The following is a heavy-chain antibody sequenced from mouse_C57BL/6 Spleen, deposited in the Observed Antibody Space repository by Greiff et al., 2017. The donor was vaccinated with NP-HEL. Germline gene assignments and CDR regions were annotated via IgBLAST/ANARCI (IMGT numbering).Heavy chain of an antibody. CDR2: IDPSDSYT. CDR3: ARSGGTGAMDN. D-gene: IGHD4-1*01. Sequence: QVQLQQPGAELVMPGASVKLSCKASGYTFTSYWMHWVKQRPGQGLEWIGEIDPSDSYTNYNQKFKGKSTLTVDKSSSTAYMQLSSLTSEDSAVYYCARSGGTGAMDNGGQGTSVTVSS. J-gene: IGHJ4*01. CDR1: GYTFTSYW. V-gene: IGHV1-69*01.